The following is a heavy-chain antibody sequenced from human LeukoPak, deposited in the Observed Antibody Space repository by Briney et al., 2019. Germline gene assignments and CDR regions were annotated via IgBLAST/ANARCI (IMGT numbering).Heavy chain of an antibody. V-gene: IGHV4-39*07. CDR1: GGSISSSSYY. Sequence: PSETLSLTCTVSGGSISSSSYYWGWIRQPPGKGLEWIGSIYYSGSTYYNPSLKSRVTISVDTSKNQFSLKLSSVTAADTAMYYCARFVGAPEIWFDPWGQGTLVTVSS. CDR3: ARFVGAPEIWFDP. CDR2: IYYSGST. J-gene: IGHJ5*02. D-gene: IGHD1-26*01.